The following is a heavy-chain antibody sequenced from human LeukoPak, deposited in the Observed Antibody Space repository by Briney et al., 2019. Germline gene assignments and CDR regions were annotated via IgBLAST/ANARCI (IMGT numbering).Heavy chain of an antibody. Sequence: GGSLRLSCAASEFTFSSYWMHWVRQAPGKGLVWVSRINSDGSITTYADSVKGRFTISRDNAKNSLYLQMNSLRAEDTAVYYCAKTTYDSSGNDYWGQGTRSPSPQ. CDR2: INSDGSIT. J-gene: IGHJ4*02. CDR1: EFTFSSYW. V-gene: IGHV3-74*01. D-gene: IGHD3-22*01. CDR3: AKTTYDSSGNDY.